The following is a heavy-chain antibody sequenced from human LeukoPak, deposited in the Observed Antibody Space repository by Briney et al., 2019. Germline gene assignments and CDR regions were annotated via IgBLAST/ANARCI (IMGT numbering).Heavy chain of an antibody. CDR2: IIPIFGTA. CDR3: ARGGGGSYSADAFDI. CDR1: GYTFTSYG. Sequence: SVKVSCKASGYTFTSYGISWVRQAPGQGLEWMGGIIPIFGTANYAQKFQGRVTITTDESTSTAYMELSSLRSEDTAVYYCARGGGGSYSADAFDIWGQGTMVTVSS. J-gene: IGHJ3*02. V-gene: IGHV1-69*05. D-gene: IGHD1-26*01.